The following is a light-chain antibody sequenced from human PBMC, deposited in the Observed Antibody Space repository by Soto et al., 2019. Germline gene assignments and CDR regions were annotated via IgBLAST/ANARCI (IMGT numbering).Light chain of an antibody. Sequence: EIMMTQSPATLSVSPGERATLSCRASQSVSGNLAWYQLKPGQAPRLLIYDASTRATGIPARFSGSGSGTELTLTISSPQSEDFAVYYCQQYNNWPRTFGQGTKVEIK. J-gene: IGKJ1*01. CDR3: QQYNNWPRT. V-gene: IGKV3-15*01. CDR1: QSVSGN. CDR2: DAS.